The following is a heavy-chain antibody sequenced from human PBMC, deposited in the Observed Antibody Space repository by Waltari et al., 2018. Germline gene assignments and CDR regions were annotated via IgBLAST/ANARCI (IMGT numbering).Heavy chain of an antibody. V-gene: IGHV3-23*02. D-gene: IGHD3-10*01. J-gene: IGHJ4*01. Sequence: EVQLLESGGGLVQPGGSLRLSCTSSGFIFSSHAMGCVRQAPGQGLAWVSAIIGSGGRRCYGDSVDGRLKISRDNSNNILYLKMSSLAVEDTVICCCVRRDNFRYYWEGAFDYWGQGTLVTVSS. CDR1: GFIFSSHA. CDR3: VRRDNFRYYWEGAFDY. CDR2: IIGSGGRR.